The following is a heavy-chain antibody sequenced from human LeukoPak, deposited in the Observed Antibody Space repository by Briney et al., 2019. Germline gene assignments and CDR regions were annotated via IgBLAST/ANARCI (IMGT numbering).Heavy chain of an antibody. V-gene: IGHV3-64*01. CDR3: ARIMYDYVWGNPYYYYVDV. Sequence: GGSLRLSCAASGFTFSSYAMHWVRQAPGKGLEYVSAISSNGVSTYYANSVKGRFTISRDNSKNTLYLQMGSLRAEDMAVYYCARIMYDYVWGNPYYYYVDVWGKGTTVTVSS. CDR2: ISSNGVST. CDR1: GFTFSSYA. D-gene: IGHD3-16*01. J-gene: IGHJ6*03.